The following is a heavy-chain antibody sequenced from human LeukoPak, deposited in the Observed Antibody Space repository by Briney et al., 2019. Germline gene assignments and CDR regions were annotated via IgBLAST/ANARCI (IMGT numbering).Heavy chain of an antibody. D-gene: IGHD6-19*01. Sequence: GGSLRLSCAASGFIFSSYWMSWVRQAPGKGLEWVANIKQDGSEKYYVDSVKGRFTISRDNAKNSLYLQMNSLRAEDTALYYCAKELGNGSGWPYFDYWGQGTLVTVSS. CDR1: GFIFSSYW. J-gene: IGHJ4*02. CDR3: AKELGNGSGWPYFDY. CDR2: IKQDGSEK. V-gene: IGHV3-7*03.